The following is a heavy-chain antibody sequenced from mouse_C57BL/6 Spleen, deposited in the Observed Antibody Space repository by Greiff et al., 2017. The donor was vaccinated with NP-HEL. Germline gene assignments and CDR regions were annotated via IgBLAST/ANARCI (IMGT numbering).Heavy chain of an antibody. Sequence: QVQLQQSGPELVKPGASVKISCKASGYAFSSSWMNWVKQRPGKGLEWIGRIYPGDGDTNYNGKFKGKATLTADKSSSTAYMQLSSLTSEDSAVYFCAREGGNYYGSSQGYFDVWGTGTTVTVSS. J-gene: IGHJ1*03. CDR1: GYAFSSSW. CDR2: IYPGDGDT. CDR3: AREGGNYYGSSQGYFDV. V-gene: IGHV1-82*01. D-gene: IGHD1-1*01.